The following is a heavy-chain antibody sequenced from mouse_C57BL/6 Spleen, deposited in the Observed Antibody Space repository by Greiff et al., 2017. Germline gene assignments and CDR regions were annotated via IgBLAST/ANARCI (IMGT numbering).Heavy chain of an antibody. Sequence: QVQLQQPGAELVRPGSSVKLSCKASGYTFTSYWMDWVKQRPGQGLEWIGNIYPSDSETHYNQKFKDKATLTVDKSSSTAYMQLSSLTSEDSAVYYCARGMGWDAMDYWGQGTSVTVSS. CDR2: IYPSDSET. V-gene: IGHV1-61*01. CDR1: GYTFTSYW. J-gene: IGHJ4*01. CDR3: ARGMGWDAMDY.